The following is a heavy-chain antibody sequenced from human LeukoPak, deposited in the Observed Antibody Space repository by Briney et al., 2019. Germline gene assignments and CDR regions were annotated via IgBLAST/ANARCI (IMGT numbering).Heavy chain of an antibody. CDR3: ARDQRAHSSGWYELSY. CDR2: IWYDGSNK. J-gene: IGHJ4*02. Sequence: GGSLRLSCAASGFTFSSYGMHWVRQAPGKGLEWVAVIWYDGSNKYYADSVKGRFTISRDNSKNTLYLQMNSLRAEDTAVYYCARDQRAHSSGWYELSYWGQGTLVTVSS. V-gene: IGHV3-33*01. D-gene: IGHD6-19*01. CDR1: GFTFSSYG.